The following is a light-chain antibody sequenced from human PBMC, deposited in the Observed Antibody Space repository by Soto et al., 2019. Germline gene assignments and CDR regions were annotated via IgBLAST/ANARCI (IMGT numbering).Light chain of an antibody. CDR2: GAS. V-gene: IGKV3D-20*02. CDR3: QLAGAFRWR. Sequence: EIVQSMSPATLSVYPGEGVTLSCRASQSVDKAYLVWYQVKPGQAPRRLIYGASSRATGIPDRFSGRGFGTDFTLTISRLEPEDFAVYYCQLAGAFRWRFAEGTKLDNK. J-gene: IGKJ1*01. CDR1: QSVDKAY.